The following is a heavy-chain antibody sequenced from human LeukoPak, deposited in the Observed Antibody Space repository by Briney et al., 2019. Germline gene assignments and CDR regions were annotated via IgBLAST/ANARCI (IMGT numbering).Heavy chain of an antibody. V-gene: IGHV4-39*01. CDR1: GGSISSSSYY. CDR2: IYYSGST. CDR3: ARAHLIDFWSGPTINYFDY. Sequence: SETLSLTCTVSGGSISSSSYYWGWVRQPPGEGLEWIGSIYYSGSTYYNPSLKSRVTISVDTSKNQFSLKLSSVTAADTAVYYCARAHLIDFWSGPTINYFDYWGQGTLVTVSS. D-gene: IGHD3-3*01. J-gene: IGHJ4*02.